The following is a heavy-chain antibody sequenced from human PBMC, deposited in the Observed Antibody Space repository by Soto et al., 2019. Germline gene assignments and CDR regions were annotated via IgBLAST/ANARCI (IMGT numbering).Heavy chain of an antibody. CDR3: ARDLYYSSGRYFDHDAFDI. J-gene: IGHJ3*02. Sequence: ASVKVSCKASGYNFTSYGISWVRQAPGQGLEWMGWISPHNDRTKYARRFQDRVTMTTETPTSTVYMELGSLRSDDTAVYYCARDLYYSSGRYFDHDAFDIWGQVTVATFSS. V-gene: IGHV1-18*01. D-gene: IGHD6-19*01. CDR2: ISPHNDRT. CDR1: GYNFTSYG.